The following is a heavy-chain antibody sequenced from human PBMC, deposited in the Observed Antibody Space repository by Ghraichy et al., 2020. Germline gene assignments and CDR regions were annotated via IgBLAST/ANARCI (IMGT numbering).Heavy chain of an antibody. J-gene: IGHJ4*02. CDR1: GGSISSYY. CDR3: ARDLDYVILTGTWAHY. V-gene: IGHV4-59*01. Sequence: SETLSLTCTVSGGSISSYYWSRIRQPPGKGLEWIGYIYYSGSTNYNPSLKSRVTISVDTSKNQFSLKLSSVTAADTAVYYCARDLDYVILTGTWAHYCGQGTLVTVSS. CDR2: IYYSGST. D-gene: IGHD3-9*01.